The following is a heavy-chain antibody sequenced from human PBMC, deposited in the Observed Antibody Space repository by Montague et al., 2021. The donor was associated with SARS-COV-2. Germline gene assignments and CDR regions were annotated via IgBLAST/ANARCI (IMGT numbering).Heavy chain of an antibody. J-gene: IGHJ4*02. CDR3: VRYSGWFYFDF. CDR2: TYLRSKWYS. Sequence: CAISGDSVSSIRLAWDWHRQSPSRGLDFLCSTYLRSKWYSDYAPSVRGRLTVNPDASKNEFSLELNYVTPEDTAVYYCVRYSGWFYFDFWGQGTLVTVSS. D-gene: IGHD6-19*01. CDR1: GDSVSSIRLA. V-gene: IGHV6-1*01.